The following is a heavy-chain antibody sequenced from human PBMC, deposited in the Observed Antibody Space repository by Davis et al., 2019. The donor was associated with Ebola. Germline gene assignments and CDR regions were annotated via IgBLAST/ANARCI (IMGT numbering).Heavy chain of an antibody. CDR1: GGSFSGYY. CDR3: ATTSKEQLVFAFDI. V-gene: IGHV4-34*01. D-gene: IGHD6-13*01. CDR2: INHSGST. Sequence: PGGSLRLSCAVYGGSFSGYYWSWIRQPPGKGLEWIGEINHSGSTNYNPSLKSRVTISVDKSKNQFSLKLSSVTAADTAVYYCATTSKEQLVFAFDIWGQGTMVTVSS. J-gene: IGHJ3*02.